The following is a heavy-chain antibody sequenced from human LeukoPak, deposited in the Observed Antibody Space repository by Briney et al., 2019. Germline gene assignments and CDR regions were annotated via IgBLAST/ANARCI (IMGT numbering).Heavy chain of an antibody. CDR1: GFTFSSYW. CDR2: INTDGSST. V-gene: IGHV3-74*01. Sequence: GSLRLSCAASGFTFSSYWMHWVRQAPGKGLVWVSRINTDGSSTSYADSVKGRFTISRDNAKNTLYLQMNSLRAEDTAVYYCAIQYSSSFQADFDYWGQGTLVTVSS. CDR3: AIQYSSSFQADFDY. J-gene: IGHJ4*02. D-gene: IGHD6-13*01.